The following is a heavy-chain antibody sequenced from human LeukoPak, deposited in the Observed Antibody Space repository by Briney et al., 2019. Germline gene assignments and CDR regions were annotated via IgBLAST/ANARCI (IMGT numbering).Heavy chain of an antibody. CDR2: IYYSGST. D-gene: IGHD5-12*01. J-gene: IGHJ6*03. CDR3: ARGRGYSGYFGYYYMDV. CDR1: GGSISSYY. Sequence: SETLSLTCTVPGGSISSYYWSWIRQPPGKGLEWIGYIYYSGSTNYNPSLKSRVTISLDTSKNQFSLKLSSVTAADTAVYYCARGRGYSGYFGYYYMDVWSKGTTVTISS. V-gene: IGHV4-59*01.